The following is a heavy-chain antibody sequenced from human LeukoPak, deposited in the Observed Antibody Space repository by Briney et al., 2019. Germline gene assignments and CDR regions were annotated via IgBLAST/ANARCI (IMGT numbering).Heavy chain of an antibody. CDR3: ARNADGRYYFDN. V-gene: IGHV3-53*01. CDR1: GSTVSSNS. CDR2: IYSGGST. J-gene: IGHJ4*02. Sequence: GGSLRLSCAASGSTVSSNSMSWVRQAPGKGLEWVSFIYSGGSTYYADSVKGRFTISRDNSKNTLYLQMNSLRAEDTAVYYCARNADGRYYFDNWGQGTLVTVSS.